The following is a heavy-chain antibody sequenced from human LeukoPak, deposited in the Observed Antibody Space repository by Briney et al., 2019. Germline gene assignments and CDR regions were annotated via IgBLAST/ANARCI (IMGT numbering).Heavy chain of an antibody. CDR1: GYTFTGYY. CDR3: ASAYYDSSGPAC. Sequence: GASVKVSCTASGYTFTGYYMHWVRQAPGQGLEWMGRINPNGGGTNYAQKFQGRVTMTRDTSISTAYMELSRLRSDDTAVYYCASAYYDSSGPACWGQGTLVTVSS. J-gene: IGHJ4*02. D-gene: IGHD3-22*01. CDR2: INPNGGGT. V-gene: IGHV1-2*06.